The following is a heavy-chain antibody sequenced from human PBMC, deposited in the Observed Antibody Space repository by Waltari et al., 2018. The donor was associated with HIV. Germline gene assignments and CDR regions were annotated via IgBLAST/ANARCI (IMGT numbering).Heavy chain of an antibody. D-gene: IGHD3-22*01. CDR1: GFAVINNY. J-gene: IGHJ4*02. CDR2: IYSNATT. CDR3: ATVLVRTSWVITTAPFDY. Sequence: EVQLVESGGGLIQPGGSLRLACAASGFAVINNYMSWFREAPGKGLEWVSLIYSNATTYYADSVKGRFTISRDNSKNTLYLQMNSLRADDTAVYFCATVLVRTSWVITTAPFDYWGQGTLVTVSS. V-gene: IGHV3-53*01.